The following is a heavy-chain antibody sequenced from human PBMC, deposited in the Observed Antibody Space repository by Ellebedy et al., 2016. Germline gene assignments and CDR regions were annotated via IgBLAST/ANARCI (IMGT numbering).Heavy chain of an antibody. CDR3: ARVSSIAARGYYGMNV. CDR1: GGSISSYY. CDR2: IYYSGCT. D-gene: IGHD6-6*01. J-gene: IGHJ6*02. V-gene: IGHV4-59*01. Sequence: SETLSLTCTVSGGSISSYYWSWIRQPPGKGLEWIGYIYYSGCTNYNPSLKSRVTISVDTSKNQFSLKLSSVTAADTAVYYCARVSSIAARGYYGMNVWGQGTTVTVSS.